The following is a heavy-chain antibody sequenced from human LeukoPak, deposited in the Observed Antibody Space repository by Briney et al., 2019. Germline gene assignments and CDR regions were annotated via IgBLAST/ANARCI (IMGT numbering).Heavy chain of an antibody. CDR1: GFTVSSNY. CDR2: IYSGGST. D-gene: IGHD3-10*01. CDR3: TTDNFYGSGSYMWYYFDY. V-gene: IGHV3-53*01. J-gene: IGHJ4*02. Sequence: GGSLRLSCAASGFTVSSNYMSWVRQAPGKGLEWVSVIYSGGSTYYAAPVKGRFTISRDDSKNTLYLQMNSLKTEDTAVYYCTTDNFYGSGSYMWYYFDYWGQGTLVTVSS.